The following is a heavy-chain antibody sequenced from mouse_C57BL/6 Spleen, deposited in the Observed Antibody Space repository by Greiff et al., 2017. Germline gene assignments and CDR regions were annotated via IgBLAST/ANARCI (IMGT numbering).Heavy chain of an antibody. D-gene: IGHD1-1*01. J-gene: IGHJ1*03. Sequence: QVQLKQPGTELVKPGASVKLSCKASGYTFTSYWMHWVKQRPGQGLEWIGNINPSNGGTNYNEKFKSKATLTVDKSSSTAYMQLSSLTSEDSAVYDCARITTVVDWYFDVWGTGTTVTVSS. CDR1: GYTFTSYW. CDR2: INPSNGGT. V-gene: IGHV1-53*01. CDR3: ARITTVVDWYFDV.